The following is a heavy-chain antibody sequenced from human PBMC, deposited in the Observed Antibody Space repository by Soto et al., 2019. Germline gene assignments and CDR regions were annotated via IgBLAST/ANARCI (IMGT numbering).Heavy chain of an antibody. CDR2: ISGSGGGT. D-gene: IGHD2-8*01. J-gene: IGHJ4*02. Sequence: LRLSCAASGFTFSSYAMSWVRQAPGKGLEWVSAISGSGGGTYYADSVKGRFTISRDNSKNTLYLQMNSLRAEDTAVYYCALSEVSYYFDYWGQGTLVTVSS. CDR1: GFTFSSYA. CDR3: ALSEVSYYFDY. V-gene: IGHV3-23*01.